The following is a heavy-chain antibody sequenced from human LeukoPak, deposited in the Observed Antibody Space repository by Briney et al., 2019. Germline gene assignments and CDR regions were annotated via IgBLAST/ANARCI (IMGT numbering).Heavy chain of an antibody. J-gene: IGHJ4*02. CDR2: IYPGDSDT. V-gene: IGHV5-51*01. CDR1: GYSFTSYW. CDR3: TRSRTDIVATISFGY. D-gene: IGHD5-12*01. Sequence: GESLKISCKGSGYSFTSYWIGWVRQMPGKGLEWMGIIYPGDSDTRYSPSFQGQVTISADKSISTAYLQWSSLKASDTAMYYCTRSRTDIVATISFGYWGQGTLVTVSS.